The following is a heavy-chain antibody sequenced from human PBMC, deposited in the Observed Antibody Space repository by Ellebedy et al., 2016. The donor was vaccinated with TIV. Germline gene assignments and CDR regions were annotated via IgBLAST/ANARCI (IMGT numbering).Heavy chain of an antibody. CDR2: ISCYNGKT. D-gene: IGHD3-22*01. CDR1: GYTFVNYA. J-gene: IGHJ4*02. CDR3: ERISEDYFDSSGDY. V-gene: IGHV1-18*01. Sequence: AASVKVSCKTSGYTFVNYAIYWVRQATGKGLEWMGWISCYNGKTKFAASFQDRISMTVDTSTSTASMEVRSLTSDDTAVYLCERISEDYFDSSGDYWGQGALFTVSS.